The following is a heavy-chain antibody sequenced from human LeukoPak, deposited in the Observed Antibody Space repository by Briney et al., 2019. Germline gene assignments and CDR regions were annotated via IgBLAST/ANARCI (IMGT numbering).Heavy chain of an antibody. CDR2: ISWRSSDI. CDR1: GFTLSSYN. CDR3: ARDLNAGYSSGWDFLKYYYYGMDV. J-gene: IGHJ6*02. V-gene: IGHV3-21*01. D-gene: IGHD6-19*01. Sequence: SGGSLRLSCVASGFTLSSYNMKWVRQAPGKRLEWVSSISWRSSDIEYADSVKGRFTISRDNSKNTLYLQMNSLRAEDTAVYYCARDLNAGYSSGWDFLKYYYYGMDVWGQGTTVTVSS.